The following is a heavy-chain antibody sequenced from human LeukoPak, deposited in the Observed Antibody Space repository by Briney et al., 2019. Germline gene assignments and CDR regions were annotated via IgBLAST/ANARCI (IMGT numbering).Heavy chain of an antibody. D-gene: IGHD3-10*01. CDR2: ISSGGDSI. Sequence: GGSLRLSCAASHFVFSDHYMSWVRQAPGKGLEWVAYISSGGDSILYADSVRGRFAISRDNAKNSLYLQINSLRVEDAAVYYCVSEMDGEYASGTLFDLWGQGNMVTVSS. V-gene: IGHV3-11*01. CDR3: VSEMDGEYASGTLFDL. CDR1: HFVFSDHY. J-gene: IGHJ4*02.